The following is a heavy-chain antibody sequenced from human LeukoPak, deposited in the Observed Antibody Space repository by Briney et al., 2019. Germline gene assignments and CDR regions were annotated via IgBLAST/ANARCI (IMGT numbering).Heavy chain of an antibody. J-gene: IGHJ4*02. V-gene: IGHV3-7*02. Sequence: GGSLRLSCAASGFTFSSYRMSWVRQAPGKGLEWVANINKDGGPKYYVDSVKGRFTISRDHAKNSLYLQMNSLRGEDTAVYYSAMLLLSGREPSWYWGDWGQGTLVTVSS. CDR1: GFTFSSYR. CDR2: INKDGGPK. D-gene: IGHD1-26*01. CDR3: AMLLLSGREPSWYWGD.